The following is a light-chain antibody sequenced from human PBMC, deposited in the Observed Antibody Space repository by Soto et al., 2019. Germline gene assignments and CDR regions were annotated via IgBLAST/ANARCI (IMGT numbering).Light chain of an antibody. CDR1: RIGDRS. V-gene: IGLV3-21*02. Sequence: SYELTQPPSVSVAPGQTASITCGGNRIGDRSVHWYQQKPGQAPVLVVHNDDVRPSGIPERFSGSNSGNTATLTISRVQVGDEADYYCQVWGARRDLHYVFGAGTKVTVL. J-gene: IGLJ1*01. CDR3: QVWGARRDLHYV. CDR2: NDD.